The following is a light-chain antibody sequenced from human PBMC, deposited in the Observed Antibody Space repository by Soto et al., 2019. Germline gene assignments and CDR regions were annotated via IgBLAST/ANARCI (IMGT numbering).Light chain of an antibody. V-gene: IGKV3-15*01. Sequence: EIVMTQSPATLSVSPGERAPLSCRASQSVSGNLAWYQQKPGQAPRLLIYGASTRATGIPARFSGSGSGTEFTLSISSLQSEDFAVYYCQQYNNWPPFTVGPGTKVDIK. CDR2: GAS. J-gene: IGKJ3*01. CDR3: QQYNNWPPFT. CDR1: QSVSGN.